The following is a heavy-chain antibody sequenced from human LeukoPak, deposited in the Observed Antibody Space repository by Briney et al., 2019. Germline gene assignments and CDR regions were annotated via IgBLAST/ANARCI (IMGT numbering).Heavy chain of an antibody. J-gene: IGHJ3*02. CDR3: ARQKDIVVVPDEPGAAFDI. Sequence: PGGSLRLSCAASGFTFSSYATSWVRQAPGKGLEWVSAISGSGGSTYYADSVKGRFTIPRDNSKNTLYLQMNSLRAEDTAVYYCARQKDIVVVPDEPGAAFDIWGQGTMVTVSS. D-gene: IGHD2-2*01. V-gene: IGHV3-23*01. CDR1: GFTFSSYA. CDR2: ISGSGGST.